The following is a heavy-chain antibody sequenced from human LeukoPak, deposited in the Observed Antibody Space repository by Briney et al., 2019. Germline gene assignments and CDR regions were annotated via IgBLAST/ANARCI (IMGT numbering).Heavy chain of an antibody. Sequence: PGGSLRLSCAASEFTFNSYAMSWVRQAPGKGLEWVSAISGSGGSTYYADSVKGRFTISRDNSKNTLYLQMNSLRAEDTAVYYCAKDTTYYYDSSGYRMFDYWGQGTLVTVSS. D-gene: IGHD3-22*01. J-gene: IGHJ4*02. CDR1: EFTFNSYA. V-gene: IGHV3-23*01. CDR3: AKDTTYYYDSSGYRMFDY. CDR2: ISGSGGST.